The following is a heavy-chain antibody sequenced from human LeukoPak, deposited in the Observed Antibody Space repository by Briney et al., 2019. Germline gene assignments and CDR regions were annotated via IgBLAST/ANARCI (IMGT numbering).Heavy chain of an antibody. J-gene: IGHJ4*02. D-gene: IGHD2-15*01. Sequence: GGSLRLSCAASGFTFNNYAMTWVRQAPGKGLEWVSTISGSGDSTHYADSVKGRFTISGDNSKNTLYMQMNSLRVEDTAVYYCVKGCSYTGCYTSDYWGQGTLVTVSS. CDR1: GFTFNNYA. CDR2: ISGSGDST. CDR3: VKGCSYTGCYTSDY. V-gene: IGHV3-23*01.